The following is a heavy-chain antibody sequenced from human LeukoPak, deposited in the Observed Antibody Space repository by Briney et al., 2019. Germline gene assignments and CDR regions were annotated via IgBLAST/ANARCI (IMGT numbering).Heavy chain of an antibody. CDR2: IYSSGST. J-gene: IGHJ4*02. V-gene: IGHV4-61*02. CDR1: GDSISRSSYF. CDR3: ARWRSAGLDY. Sequence: PSETLSLTCTVSGDSISRSSYFWSWIRQPAGKGLEWIGRIYSSGSTDYSPSLKSRVTMSVDTSKNQFSLKLTSVTAADTAIYYCARWRSAGLDYWGQGTLVTVSS. D-gene: IGHD6-19*01.